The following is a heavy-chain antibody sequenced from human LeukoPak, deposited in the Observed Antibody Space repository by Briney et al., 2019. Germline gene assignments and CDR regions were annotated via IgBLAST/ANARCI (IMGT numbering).Heavy chain of an antibody. CDR2: INPNSGGT. CDR3: ARAMIVVVITGYYFDY. V-gene: IGHV1-2*02. Sequence: ASVKVSCKASGYTFAGYYMHWVRQAPGQGLEWMGWINPNSGGTNYAQKFQGGVTMTRDTSISTAYMELSRLRSDDTAVYYCARAMIVVVITGYYFDYWGQGTLVTVSS. D-gene: IGHD3-22*01. J-gene: IGHJ4*02. CDR1: GYTFAGYY.